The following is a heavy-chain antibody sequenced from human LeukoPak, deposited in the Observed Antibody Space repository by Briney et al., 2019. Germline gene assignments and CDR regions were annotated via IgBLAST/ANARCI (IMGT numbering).Heavy chain of an antibody. D-gene: IGHD6-13*01. CDR2: IYYSGST. CDR3: ARSSGQLVWSAFDI. J-gene: IGHJ3*02. V-gene: IGHV4-59*01. CDR1: GDSISSYY. Sequence: SETLSLTCAVSGDSISSYYWSWIRQPPGKGLEWIGYIYYSGSTNYNPSLKSRVTISEDTSKNQFSLKVISVTAADTAVYYCARSSGQLVWSAFDIWGQGTMVTVSP.